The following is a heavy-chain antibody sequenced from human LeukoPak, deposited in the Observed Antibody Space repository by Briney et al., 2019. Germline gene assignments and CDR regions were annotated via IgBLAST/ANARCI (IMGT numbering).Heavy chain of an antibody. CDR3: ERDPFDM. Sequence: GGSLRLACAASGFTFSNYDMHWVGQAPGKGLEWVAFIQYDRSTYYADFVKGRFTISRDHSKSTLYLQMNSLRAEDTGVYYCERDPFDMWGRGTMVTVSS. CDR2: IQYDRST. V-gene: IGHV3-30*02. J-gene: IGHJ3*02. CDR1: GFTFSNYD.